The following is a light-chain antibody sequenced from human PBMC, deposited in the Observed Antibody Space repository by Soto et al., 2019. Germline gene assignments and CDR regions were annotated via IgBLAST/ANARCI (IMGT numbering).Light chain of an antibody. V-gene: IGKV3-20*01. Sequence: LLTQSPGTLSLSPAERATLSCRASQSITGTYLAWHQQKPGQAPMLLIYATTTRATGIPDRFSGSVPGTDFTLTISRLEPEDFAVYYCQQYGSSPRITFGPGTKVDI. J-gene: IGKJ3*01. CDR3: QQYGSSPRIT. CDR1: QSITGTY. CDR2: ATT.